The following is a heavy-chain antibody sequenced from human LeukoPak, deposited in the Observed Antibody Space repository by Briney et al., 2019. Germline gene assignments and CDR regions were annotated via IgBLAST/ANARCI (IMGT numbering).Heavy chain of an antibody. CDR3: AAPQSRISSYYYVMDV. D-gene: IGHD2-15*01. V-gene: IGHV1-69*13. CDR1: GGTFSTTT. CDR2: ITPIFRTP. J-gene: IGHJ6*02. Sequence: ASVKVSCKASGGTFSTTTINWVRQAPGQGLEWMGGITPIFRTPNYAQKSQGRVTITADESTSTAYMELSSLISEDTAVYYCAAPQSRISSYYYVMDVWGQGATVTVSS.